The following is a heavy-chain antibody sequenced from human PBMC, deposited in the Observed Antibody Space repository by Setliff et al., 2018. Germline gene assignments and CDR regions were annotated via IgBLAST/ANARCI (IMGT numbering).Heavy chain of an antibody. J-gene: IGHJ4*02. CDR1: ADSGGSISSGNDF. Sequence: SETLSLTCTVSADSGGSISSGNDFWNWIRQPAGKGLEWIGNIYTNGGTDYSPSLRSRVTISLGTSKNQFSLKLSSVTAADTAVYYCARSGDYIWGSYRPYYFDHWGQGTLVTAPQ. CDR2: IYTNGGT. V-gene: IGHV4-61*09. D-gene: IGHD3-16*02. CDR3: ARSGDYIWGSYRPYYFDH.